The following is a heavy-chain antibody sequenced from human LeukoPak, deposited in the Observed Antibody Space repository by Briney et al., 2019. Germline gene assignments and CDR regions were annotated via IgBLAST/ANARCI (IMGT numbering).Heavy chain of an antibody. D-gene: IGHD2-2*02. CDR3: ARQSSTSYYIDY. Sequence: KPSETLSLTCTVSGGSISSSSYYWGWIRQPPGKGLEWIGSIYYSGSTFYNPSLKSRVTISVDTSKNQFSLKLSSVTATDTAVYFCARQSSTSYYIDYWGQGTLVAVSS. CDR1: GGSISSSSYY. CDR2: IYYSGST. J-gene: IGHJ4*02. V-gene: IGHV4-39*01.